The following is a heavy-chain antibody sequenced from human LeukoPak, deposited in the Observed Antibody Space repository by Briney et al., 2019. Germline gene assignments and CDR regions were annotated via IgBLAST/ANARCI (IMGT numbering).Heavy chain of an antibody. V-gene: IGHV4-39*01. D-gene: IGHD3-10*01. CDR1: GGSISSSSYS. J-gene: IGHJ4*02. Sequence: TSETLSLACTVSGGSISSSSYSWGWIRQPPGKGLEWIGSIYYSGSTYYNPSLKSRVTISVDTSKNQFSLKLSSVTAADTAVYYCARLGDPLPLDYWGQGTLVTVSS. CDR3: ARLGDPLPLDY. CDR2: IYYSGST.